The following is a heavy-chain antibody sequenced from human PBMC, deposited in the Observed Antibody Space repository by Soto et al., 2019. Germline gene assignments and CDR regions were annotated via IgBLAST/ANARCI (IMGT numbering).Heavy chain of an antibody. Sequence: PGGSLRLSCAASGFTFSSYAMSWVRQAPGKGLEWVSAISGSGGSTYYADSVKGRFTISRDNSKNTLYLQMNSLRAEDTAVYYCAKDIQPFGWQGYFDYWGQGTLVTVSS. CDR3: AKDIQPFGWQGYFDY. D-gene: IGHD3-3*01. V-gene: IGHV3-23*01. J-gene: IGHJ4*02. CDR1: GFTFSSYA. CDR2: ISGSGGST.